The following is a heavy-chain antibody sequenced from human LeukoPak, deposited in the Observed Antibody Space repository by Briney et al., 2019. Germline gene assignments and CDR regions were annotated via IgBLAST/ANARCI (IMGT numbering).Heavy chain of an antibody. J-gene: IGHJ5*02. V-gene: IGHV3-74*01. Sequence: GRSLRLSCAASGLSFDDYTMHWVRQAPGKGLVWVSRIKTDGSSTSYADSVKGRFTISRDNAKNTLYLQMNSLRAEDTAVYYCARGGDGYYLWGQGTLVTVSS. CDR2: IKTDGSST. D-gene: IGHD3-22*01. CDR1: GLSFDDYT. CDR3: ARGGDGYYL.